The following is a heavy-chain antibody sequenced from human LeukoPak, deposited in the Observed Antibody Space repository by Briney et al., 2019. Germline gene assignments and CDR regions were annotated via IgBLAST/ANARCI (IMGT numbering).Heavy chain of an antibody. CDR2: INHSGST. V-gene: IGHV4-34*01. Sequence: SETLSLTCTVSGGSISSYYWSWIRQPPGKGLEWIGEINHSGSTNYNPSLKSRVTISVDTSKNQFSLKLSSVTAADTAVYYCARGPPWFDPWGQGTLVTVSS. CDR3: ARGPPWFDP. J-gene: IGHJ5*02. CDR1: GGSISSYY.